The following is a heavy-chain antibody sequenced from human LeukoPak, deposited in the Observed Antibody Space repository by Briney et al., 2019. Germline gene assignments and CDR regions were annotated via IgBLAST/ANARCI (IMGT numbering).Heavy chain of an antibody. CDR1: GYTFTSNY. CDR2: IYPRDGST. Sequence: ASVKVSCKASGYTFTSNYIHWVRQAPGQGLEWMGMIYPRDGSTSYAQKVQGRVTMTTDTSTSTAYMELRSLRSDDTAVYYCARGGEGYFDYWGQGTLVTVSS. V-gene: IGHV1-46*01. D-gene: IGHD6-25*01. CDR3: ARGGEGYFDY. J-gene: IGHJ4*02.